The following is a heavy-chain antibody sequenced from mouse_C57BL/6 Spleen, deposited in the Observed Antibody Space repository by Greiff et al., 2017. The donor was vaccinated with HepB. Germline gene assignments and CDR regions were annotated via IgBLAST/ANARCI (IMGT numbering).Heavy chain of an antibody. CDR3: ARNDYYGSSSWFAY. Sequence: QVHVKQSGPGLVQPSQSLSITCTVSGFSLTSYGVHWVRQSPGKGLEWLGVIWSGGSTDYNAAFISRLSISKDNSKSQVFFKMNSLQADDTAIYYCARNDYYGSSSWFAYWGQGTLVTVSA. V-gene: IGHV2-2*01. J-gene: IGHJ3*01. D-gene: IGHD1-1*01. CDR1: GFSLTSYG. CDR2: IWSGGST.